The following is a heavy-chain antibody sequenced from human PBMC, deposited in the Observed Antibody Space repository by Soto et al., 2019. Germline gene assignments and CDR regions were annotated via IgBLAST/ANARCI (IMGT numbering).Heavy chain of an antibody. Sequence: GGSLRLSCGASGFTFSSYAMSWVRQAPGKGLEWVSAISGRGGSTYYADSVKGRFTISRDNSKNTLYLQMNSLRAEDTAVYYCAKDESITMIVVVITPDYWGQGTLVTVSS. CDR2: ISGRGGST. CDR1: GFTFSSYA. D-gene: IGHD3-22*01. J-gene: IGHJ4*02. V-gene: IGHV3-23*01. CDR3: AKDESITMIVVVITPDY.